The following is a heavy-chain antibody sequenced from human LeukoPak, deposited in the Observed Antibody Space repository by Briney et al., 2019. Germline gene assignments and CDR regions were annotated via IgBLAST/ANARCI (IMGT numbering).Heavy chain of an antibody. CDR3: AKGAAIGIYANFDY. D-gene: IGHD6-13*01. J-gene: IGHJ4*02. CDR1: GFTSSSYS. Sequence: PGGSLRLSCAASGFTSSSYSMNWVRQAPGKGLEWVSSISSSSSYIYYADSVKGRFTISRDNSKNTLYLQTNSLRAEDTAIYYCAKGAAIGIYANFDYWGQGTLVTVSS. V-gene: IGHV3-21*04. CDR2: ISSSSSYI.